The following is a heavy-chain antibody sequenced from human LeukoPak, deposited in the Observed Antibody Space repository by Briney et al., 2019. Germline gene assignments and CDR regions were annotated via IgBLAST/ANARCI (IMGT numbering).Heavy chain of an antibody. J-gene: IGHJ4*02. D-gene: IGHD3-10*01. Sequence: ASVKVSCKVSGYTLTELSMHWVRQAPGQGLEWMGWINPNSGGTNYAQKFQGRVTMTRDTSISTAYMELSRLRSDDTAVYYCARGPMGSRHFIDYWGQGTLVTVST. CDR1: GYTLTELS. V-gene: IGHV1-2*02. CDR2: INPNSGGT. CDR3: ARGPMGSRHFIDY.